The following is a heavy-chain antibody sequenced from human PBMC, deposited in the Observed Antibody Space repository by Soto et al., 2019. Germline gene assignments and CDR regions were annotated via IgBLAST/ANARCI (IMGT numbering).Heavy chain of an antibody. Sequence: LGESLKISCKASGYSFTRKWISWVRQMPGKXLEWMGRIDPTDSDTNYSPSFQGHVSISVDKSSSTAYVQWSSLKASDTAMYYCPTTRPPGGSSIFSWFDPWGQGPLVTVSS. V-gene: IGHV5-10-1*01. CDR1: GYSFTRKW. D-gene: IGHD1-26*01. J-gene: IGHJ5*02. CDR3: PTTRPPGGSSIFSWFDP. CDR2: IDPTDSDT.